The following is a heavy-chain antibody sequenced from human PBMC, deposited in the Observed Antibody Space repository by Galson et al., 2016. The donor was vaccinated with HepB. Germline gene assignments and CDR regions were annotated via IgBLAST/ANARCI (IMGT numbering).Heavy chain of an antibody. V-gene: IGHV6-1*01. J-gene: IGHJ4*02. D-gene: IGHD5-24*01. Sequence: CAISGDSVSSNSGTWNWIRQSPSGGLEWLGRTYYRSKWNNEYAVSVKGRITIIPDSSKNQFSLHLSSVTPDDSAVYYCAAAHGHNTFESWGQGTLVTVSS. CDR3: AAAHGHNTFES. CDR2: TYYRSKWNN. CDR1: GDSVSSNSGT.